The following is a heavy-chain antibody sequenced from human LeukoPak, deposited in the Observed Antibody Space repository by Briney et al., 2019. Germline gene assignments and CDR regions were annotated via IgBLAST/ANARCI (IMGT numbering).Heavy chain of an antibody. CDR1: GFTFSSYS. J-gene: IGHJ6*02. CDR2: ISSDEIST. Sequence: GGSLRLSCAASGFTFSSYSMNWVRQAPGKGLVWVSRISSDEISTTYADSVKGRFTISRDNAKNTLYLQMNSLGVEDTAVYYCARGNYYAMDVWGQGTTVTVSS. CDR3: ARGNYYAMDV. V-gene: IGHV3-74*03.